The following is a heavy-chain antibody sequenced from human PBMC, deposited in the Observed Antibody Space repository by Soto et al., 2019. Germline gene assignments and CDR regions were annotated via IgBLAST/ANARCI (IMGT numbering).Heavy chain of an antibody. CDR1: GGSISSSSYY. CDR2: IYYSGST. V-gene: IGHV4-39*01. D-gene: IGHD6-13*01. CDR3: ARHQSHSSSYVDP. Sequence: QLQLQESGPGLVKPSETLSLTCTVSGGSISSSSYYWGWIRQPPGKGLEWIGSIYYSGSTYYNPSLKCRVTISVDTSKTQFSLKLSSVTAADTAVYYCARHQSHSSSYVDPWGQGTLVTVSS. J-gene: IGHJ5*02.